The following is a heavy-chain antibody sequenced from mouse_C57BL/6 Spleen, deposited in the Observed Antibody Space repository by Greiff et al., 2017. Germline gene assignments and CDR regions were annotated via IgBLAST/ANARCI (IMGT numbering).Heavy chain of an antibody. D-gene: IGHD2-10*02. Sequence: VKLMESGPGLVQPSQRLSITCTVSGFSLTSYGVHWVRQSPGKGLDWLGVIWSGGSTDYNAAFISRLSISKDNSKSQVFFKMNSLQADDTAIYYCARRPYDYYAMDYWGQGTSVTVSS. CDR2: IWSGGST. CDR1: GFSLTSYG. V-gene: IGHV2-2*01. CDR3: ARRPYDYYAMDY. J-gene: IGHJ4*01.